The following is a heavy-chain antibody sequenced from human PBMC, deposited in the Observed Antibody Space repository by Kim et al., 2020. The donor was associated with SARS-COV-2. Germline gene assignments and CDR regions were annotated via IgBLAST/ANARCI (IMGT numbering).Heavy chain of an antibody. V-gene: IGHV3-72*01. Sequence: GGSLRLSCAASGFTFSDHYMDWVRQAPGKGLEWVGRTRNKANSYTTEYAAPVKGRFTISRDDSKNSLYLQMNSLKTEDTDVYYCARDYCSGGSCYSAFDTWGQGTMVTVSS. D-gene: IGHD2-15*01. CDR3: ARDYCSGGSCYSAFDT. J-gene: IGHJ3*02. CDR2: TRNKANSYTT. CDR1: GFTFSDHY.